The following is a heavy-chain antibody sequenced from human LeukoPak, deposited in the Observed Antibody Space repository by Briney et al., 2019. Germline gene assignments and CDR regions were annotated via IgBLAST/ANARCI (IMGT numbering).Heavy chain of an antibody. V-gene: IGHV3-23*01. J-gene: IGHJ1*01. CDR1: GFTFSSYS. Sequence: GGSLRLSCAASGFTFSSYSMNWVRQAPGKGLEWVSAISGSGGSTYFAGSVKGRFTISRDNSKNTLYLQMNSLRAEDTAVYYCAKRPRIAAAGTAEYFQHWGQGTLVTVSS. D-gene: IGHD6-13*01. CDR2: ISGSGGST. CDR3: AKRPRIAAAGTAEYFQH.